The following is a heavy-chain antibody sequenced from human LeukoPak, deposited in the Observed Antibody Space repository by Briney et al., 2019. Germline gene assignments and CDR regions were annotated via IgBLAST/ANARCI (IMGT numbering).Heavy chain of an antibody. V-gene: IGHV1-8*01. D-gene: IGHD3-22*01. CDR2: MNPNSGNT. J-gene: IGHJ4*02. Sequence: ASVKVSCKAPGYTFTSYDINWVRQATGQGLEWMGWMNPNSGNTGYAQKFQDRVTMTRNTSISTAYMGLSSLRSEDTAVYYCARGMGSGSYSAAYYFDYWGQGTLVTVSS. CDR1: GYTFTSYD. CDR3: ARGMGSGSYSAAYYFDY.